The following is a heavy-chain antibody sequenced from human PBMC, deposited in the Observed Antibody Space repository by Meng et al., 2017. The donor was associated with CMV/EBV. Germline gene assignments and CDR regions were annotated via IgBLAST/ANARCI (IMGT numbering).Heavy chain of an antibody. J-gene: IGHJ3*02. Sequence: GGSLRLSCAAAGFTFSNAWMSWVRQAPGKGLEWVGRIKSKTDGGTTDYAAPVKGRFTISRDESKNTLYLQMNSLKTEDTAVYYCTTFYDWHDAYAFDIWGQGTTVTVSS. CDR1: GFTFSNAW. CDR2: IKSKTDGGTT. D-gene: IGHD1-20*01. V-gene: IGHV3-15*01. CDR3: TTFYDWHDAYAFDI.